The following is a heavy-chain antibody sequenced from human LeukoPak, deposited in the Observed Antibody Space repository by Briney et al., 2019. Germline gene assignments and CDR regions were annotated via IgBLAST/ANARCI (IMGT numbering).Heavy chain of an antibody. CDR2: INQDGSEK. V-gene: IGHV3-7*01. J-gene: IGHJ5*02. CDR1: GFSFGTYW. CDR3: ARGGIYYDSSGLNWFDP. D-gene: IGHD3-22*01. Sequence: GGSLRLSCATSGFSFGTYWMSWVRQAPGKGLEWVANINQDGSEKNYVESVKGRFTISRETAKNSLYLQMNSLRAEDTAVYYCARGGIYYDSSGLNWFDPWGQGTLVTVSS.